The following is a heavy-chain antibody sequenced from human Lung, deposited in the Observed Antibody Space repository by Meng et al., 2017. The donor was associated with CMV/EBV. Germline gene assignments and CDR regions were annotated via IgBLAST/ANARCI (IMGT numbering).Heavy chain of an antibody. CDR1: GFVFGDFG. CDR3: AKRNMWHFDY. D-gene: IGHD2/OR15-2a*01. Sequence: LSCAGSGFVFGDFGMAWVRQVPGKGLEWVALLSSDGRNSFYSASVKGRFAISRDNSQKTVHLQMNSLESEDTAVYYCAKRNMWHFDYWGQGTLVTVSS. J-gene: IGHJ4*02. CDR2: LSSDGRNS. V-gene: IGHV3-30*18.